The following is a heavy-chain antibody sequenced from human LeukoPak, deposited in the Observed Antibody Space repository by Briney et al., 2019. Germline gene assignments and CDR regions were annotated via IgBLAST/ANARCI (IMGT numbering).Heavy chain of an antibody. CDR3: ARHCHKCRQWPLHPRHGGWFDP. D-gene: IGHD6-19*01. V-gene: IGHV4-30-4*01. Sequence: SETLSLTCTVSGGSISSGDYYWSWIRQPPGKGLEWIGYIYYSGTTYYNPSLKSRVTISVDTSKNQFSLKLSSVTAADTAVYYCARHCHKCRQWPLHPRHGGWFDPRGQGTLVTVSS. CDR2: IYYSGTT. J-gene: IGHJ5*02. CDR1: GGSISSGDYY.